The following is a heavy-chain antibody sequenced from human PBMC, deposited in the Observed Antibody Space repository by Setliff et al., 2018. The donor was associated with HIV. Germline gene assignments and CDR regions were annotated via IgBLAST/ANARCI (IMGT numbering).Heavy chain of an antibody. CDR2: IGAAGDT. J-gene: IGHJ3*02. D-gene: IGHD3-22*01. CDR3: ARGGLYYDSSDKGDAFDI. V-gene: IGHV3-13*01. CDR1: GFTFSDYD. Sequence: GGSLRLSCAASGFTFSDYDMHWVRQATGKGLEWVSTIGAAGDTYYPGSVKGRFTISRENAKNSLYLQMNSLRAGDTAVYYCARGGLYYDSSDKGDAFDIWGQGTMVTVSS.